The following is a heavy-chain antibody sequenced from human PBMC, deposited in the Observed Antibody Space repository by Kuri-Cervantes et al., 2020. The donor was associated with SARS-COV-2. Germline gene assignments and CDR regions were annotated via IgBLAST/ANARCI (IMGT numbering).Heavy chain of an antibody. CDR2: ISSSSSTI. CDR3: ARDGCKWTHIRFLGCPYQEPDY. D-gene: IGHD3-3*01. CDR1: GFTFSSYS. J-gene: IGHJ4*02. Sequence: GESLKISCAASGFTFSSYSMNWVRQAPGKGLEWVSYISSSSSTIYYADSVKGRFTISRDNAKNSLYLQMNSLRDEDTAVYYCARDGCKWTHIRFLGCPYQEPDYWGQGTLVTVSS. V-gene: IGHV3-48*02.